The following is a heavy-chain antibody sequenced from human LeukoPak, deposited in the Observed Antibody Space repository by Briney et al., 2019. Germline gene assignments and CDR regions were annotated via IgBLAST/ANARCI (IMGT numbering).Heavy chain of an antibody. V-gene: IGHV3-23*01. D-gene: IGHD3-22*01. CDR2: ISDSGGST. Sequence: GGSLRLSCAVSGITLSNYGMSWVRQAPGKGLEWVAGISDSGGSTNYADSVKGRFTISRDNPKNTLYLQMNSLRAEDAAVYFCAKRGVVIRVILVGFHKEAYYFDSWGQGALVTVSS. J-gene: IGHJ4*02. CDR3: AKRGVVIRVILVGFHKEAYYFDS. CDR1: GITLSNYG.